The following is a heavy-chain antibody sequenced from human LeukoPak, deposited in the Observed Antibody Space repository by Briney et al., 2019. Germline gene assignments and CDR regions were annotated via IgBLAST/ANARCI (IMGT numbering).Heavy chain of an antibody. CDR2: ISAYNGNT. Sequence: GASVKVSCKASGYTFTNYGLSWVRQAPGQGLEWMGWISAYNGNTNYAQNLRGRVTMTTDTSTSTDYMELRSLRSDDTAVYFCARGHGDHSFDYWGQGTLVTVSS. CDR3: ARGHGDHSFDY. V-gene: IGHV1-18*01. D-gene: IGHD4-17*01. CDR1: GYTFTNYG. J-gene: IGHJ4*02.